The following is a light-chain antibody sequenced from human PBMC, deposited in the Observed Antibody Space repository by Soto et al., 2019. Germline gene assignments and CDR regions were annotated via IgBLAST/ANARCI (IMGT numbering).Light chain of an antibody. CDR3: RQYVRSPYS. CDR2: GAS. CDR1: HGVSSSH. V-gene: IGKV3-20*01. Sequence: ELVLPQSPGTLSLSPGARATLSCRTSHGVSSSHLAWYQQKPGQAPRRLIYGASSRATAIPDRFSGSWSVSDFTLNISRLEREDFAVYYCRQYVRSPYSFRQETNLESK. J-gene: IGKJ2*01.